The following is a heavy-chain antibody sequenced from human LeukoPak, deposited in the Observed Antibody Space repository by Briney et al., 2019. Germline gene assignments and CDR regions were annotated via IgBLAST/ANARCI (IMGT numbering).Heavy chain of an antibody. D-gene: IGHD6-13*01. J-gene: IGHJ4*02. CDR3: AGGREGSRCYFDY. Sequence: PWETLCLTCGVSVGSISLYYWSWMPEPPGKGLECIVRIYTSGRTNYNPSLQSRVTISLDTTKNQFSLKLNSAAAAHTAVHYLAGGREGSRCYFDYWRQGTLVPVSS. CDR1: VGSISLYY. CDR2: IYTSGRT. V-gene: IGHV4-4*07.